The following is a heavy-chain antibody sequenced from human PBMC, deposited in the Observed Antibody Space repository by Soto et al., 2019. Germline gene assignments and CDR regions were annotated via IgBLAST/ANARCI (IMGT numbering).Heavy chain of an antibody. V-gene: IGHV1-8*01. CDR2: MSPTSGNT. Sequence: GASVKVSCKASGYSLSRYDTNWVRQATGQGLEWMGWMSPTSGNTHYAQKFQGRVTMTRSTSINTAYMELSSLRSEDTAVYYCARTIGARPRLDYGMDVWGQGTTVTVSS. J-gene: IGHJ6*01. D-gene: IGHD6-6*01. CDR3: ARTIGARPRLDYGMDV. CDR1: GYSLSRYD.